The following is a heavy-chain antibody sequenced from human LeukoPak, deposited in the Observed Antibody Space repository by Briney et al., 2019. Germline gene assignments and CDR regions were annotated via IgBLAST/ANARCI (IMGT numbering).Heavy chain of an antibody. D-gene: IGHD3-22*01. CDR1: GFTFSSYW. Sequence: GGSLRLSCAASGFTFSSYWMSWVRQAPGKGLEWVANVKQDGSEKYYVDSVKGRFTISRDNAKNSLYLQMNSLRAEDTAVYYCAKVPPATYYYDSSGSHFDYWGQGTLVTVSS. V-gene: IGHV3-7*03. CDR2: VKQDGSEK. CDR3: AKVPPATYYYDSSGSHFDY. J-gene: IGHJ4*02.